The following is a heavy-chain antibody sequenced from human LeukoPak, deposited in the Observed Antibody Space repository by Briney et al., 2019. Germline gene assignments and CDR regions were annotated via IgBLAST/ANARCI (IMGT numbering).Heavy chain of an antibody. V-gene: IGHV3-30*03. CDR2: ITYDGYYK. CDR3: ARDLSPVVRASPMGY. Sequence: GTSLRLSCAASGFTFTSYGMHWVRQAPGKGLEWVALITYDGYYKYYSYSVKGRFTISSDTSKNTLYLQMNCLRAEDTAVYYCARDLSPVVRASPMGYWGQGTPVTVSS. J-gene: IGHJ4*02. D-gene: IGHD3-10*01. CDR1: GFTFTSYG.